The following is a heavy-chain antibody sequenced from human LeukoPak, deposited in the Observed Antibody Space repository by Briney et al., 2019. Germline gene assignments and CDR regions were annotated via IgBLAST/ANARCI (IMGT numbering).Heavy chain of an antibody. D-gene: IGHD2-21*02. CDR2: IYYSGST. CDR3: ANLAYCAGDCSRGAFDY. CDR1: GGSISSGDYY. J-gene: IGHJ4*02. V-gene: IGHV4-30-4*01. Sequence: PSQTLSLTCTVSGGSISSGDYYWSWIRQPPGKGLEWIGYIYYSGSTYYNPSLKSRVTISVDTSKNQFSLKLSSVTAADTAVYYCANLAYCAGDCSRGAFDYWGQGTLVTVSS.